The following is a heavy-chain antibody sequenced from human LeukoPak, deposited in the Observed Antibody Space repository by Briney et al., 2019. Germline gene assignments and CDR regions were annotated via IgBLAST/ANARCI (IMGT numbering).Heavy chain of an antibody. J-gene: IGHJ4*02. Sequence: PSETLSLTCTVSGGSISSYYWSWIRQPPGKGLEWIGYIYYSGSTNYNPSPKSRVTISVDTSKNQFSLKLSSVTAADTAVYYCAGLRFLEWLFGEWGQGTLVTVSS. CDR3: AGLRFLEWLFGE. D-gene: IGHD3-3*01. V-gene: IGHV4-59*01. CDR2: IYYSGST. CDR1: GGSISSYY.